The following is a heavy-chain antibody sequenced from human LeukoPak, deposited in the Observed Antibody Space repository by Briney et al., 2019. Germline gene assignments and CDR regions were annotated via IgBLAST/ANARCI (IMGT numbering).Heavy chain of an antibody. CDR1: GYTFTGYY. V-gene: IGHV1-2*02. Sequence: ASVKVSCKASGYTFTGYYMHWVRQAPGQGLEWMGWINPNSGGTNYAQEFQGRVTMTRDTSISTAYMELSRLRSDDTAVYYCATQEVAATSTPFDYWGQGTLVTVSS. CDR3: ATQEVAATSTPFDY. CDR2: INPNSGGT. D-gene: IGHD2-15*01. J-gene: IGHJ4*02.